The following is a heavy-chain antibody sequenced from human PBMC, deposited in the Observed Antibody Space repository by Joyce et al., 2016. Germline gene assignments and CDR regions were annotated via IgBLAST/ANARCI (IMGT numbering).Heavy chain of an antibody. V-gene: IGHV1-2*02. CDR3: ARDVYISGYDPLYYFDH. D-gene: IGHD5-12*01. J-gene: IGHJ4*02. CDR2: TNHNSDDT. Sequence: QVQLVQSGAEVKTPGASVKVSCKTSGYIFTGFFIHWVRPAPGRGLEWTGWTNHNSDDTHSPQKFQATITMARATSINTAYMELAGRTSDETAVYYCARDVYISGYDPLYYFDHWGQGTLVTVSS. CDR1: GYIFTGFF.